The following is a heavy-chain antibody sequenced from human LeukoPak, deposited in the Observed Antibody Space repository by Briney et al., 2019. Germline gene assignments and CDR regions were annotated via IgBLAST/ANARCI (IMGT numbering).Heavy chain of an antibody. Sequence: RPSETLSLTCAVSGDSFSSHYWTWIRQPPGKGLEWIGYISYIGSTNYNPSLKSRVTISIDTSKNQFSLKLRSVTAADTAVYYCARDLVTVTKGFDIWGQGTMVSVSS. J-gene: IGHJ3*02. CDR3: ARDLVTVTKGFDI. CDR1: GDSFSSHY. V-gene: IGHV4-59*11. CDR2: ISYIGST. D-gene: IGHD4-17*01.